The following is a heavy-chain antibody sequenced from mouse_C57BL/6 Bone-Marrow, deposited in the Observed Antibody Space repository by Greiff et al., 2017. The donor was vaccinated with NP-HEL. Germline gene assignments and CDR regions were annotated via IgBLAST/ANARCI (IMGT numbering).Heavy chain of an antibody. CDR1: GYAFSSSW. J-gene: IGHJ1*03. CDR3: ARETTVVATWYFDV. Sequence: QVQLQQSGPELVKPGASVKISCKASGYAFSSSWMNWVKQRPGKGLEWIGRIYPGDGDTNYTGKFKGKATLTADTSSSSAYIHLISLTSEDSAVYFCARETTVVATWYFDVWGTGTRGTVAS. CDR2: IYPGDGDT. V-gene: IGHV1-82*01. D-gene: IGHD1-1*01.